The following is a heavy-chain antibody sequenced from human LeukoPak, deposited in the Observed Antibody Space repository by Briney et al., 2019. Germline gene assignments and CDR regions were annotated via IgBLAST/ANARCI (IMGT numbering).Heavy chain of an antibody. J-gene: IGHJ6*02. CDR1: GHTFGSHS. CDR3: VTMVVVDYFYGLDV. CDR2: IHTKTGNP. Sequence: ASVKVSCKSSGHTFGSHSLNWVRQAPGQGPEWMGWIHTKTGNPTYAQDFTGRFVFSLDTSVKTAYLQITSLKPEDSGVYYCVTMVVVDYFYGLDVWGQGTTVIVSS. V-gene: IGHV7-4-1*02. D-gene: IGHD2-8*01.